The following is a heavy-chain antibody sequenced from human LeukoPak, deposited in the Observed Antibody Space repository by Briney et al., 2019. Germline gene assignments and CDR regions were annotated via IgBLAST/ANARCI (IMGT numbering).Heavy chain of an antibody. D-gene: IGHD2-8*02. CDR3: ARDLGDPLGLVAPQRRNGMDV. CDR1: GYTFTGYY. V-gene: IGHV1-2*02. CDR2: INPNSGGT. Sequence: APVKVSCKASGYTFTGYYMHWVRQAPGQGLEWIGWINPNSGGTNYAQKFQGRVTMARDTSISTAYMELSRLRSDDTAVYYCARDLGDPLGLVAPQRRNGMDVWGQGTTVTVSS. J-gene: IGHJ6*02.